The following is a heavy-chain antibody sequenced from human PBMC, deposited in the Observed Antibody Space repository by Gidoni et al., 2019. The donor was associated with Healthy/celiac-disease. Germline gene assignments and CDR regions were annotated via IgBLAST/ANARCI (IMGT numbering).Heavy chain of an antibody. D-gene: IGHD6-19*01. V-gene: IGHV3-30-3*01. Sequence: QVQLVESGGGVVQPGRSLRLSCAASGFTFSRYAMHWVRQAPGKGLEWVAVISYDGSNKYYADSVKGRFTISRDNSKNTLYLQMNSLRAEDTAVYYCARDPVAGTPGPDYWGQGTLVTVSS. CDR1: GFTFSRYA. CDR3: ARDPVAGTPGPDY. CDR2: ISYDGSNK. J-gene: IGHJ4*02.